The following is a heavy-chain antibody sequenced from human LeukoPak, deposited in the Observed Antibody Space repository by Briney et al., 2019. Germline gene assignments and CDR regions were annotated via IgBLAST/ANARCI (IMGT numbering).Heavy chain of an antibody. CDR1: GFTFSSYG. CDR2: IRYDGSNK. CDR3: AKDLRLRLGELSPPYH. Sequence: GGSLRLSCAESGFTFSSYGMQWVRQAPGKGLEWVAFIRYDGSNKYYADSVKGRFTISRDNSKNTLYLQMNSLRAEDTAVYYCAKDLRLRLGELSPPYHWGQGTLVTVSS. V-gene: IGHV3-30*02. D-gene: IGHD3-16*02. J-gene: IGHJ5*02.